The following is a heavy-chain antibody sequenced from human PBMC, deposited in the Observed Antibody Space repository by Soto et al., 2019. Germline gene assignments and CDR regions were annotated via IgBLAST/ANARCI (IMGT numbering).Heavy chain of an antibody. CDR1: GFTFSSYE. J-gene: IGHJ4*02. Sequence: PGGSLRLSCAASGFTFSSYEMNWVRQAPGKGLEWVSYISSSGSTIYYADSVKGRFTISRDNAKNSLYLQMNSLRAEDTAVYYCAREIVGATEPDFDYWGQGTLVTVSS. V-gene: IGHV3-48*03. CDR2: ISSSGSTI. D-gene: IGHD1-26*01. CDR3: AREIVGATEPDFDY.